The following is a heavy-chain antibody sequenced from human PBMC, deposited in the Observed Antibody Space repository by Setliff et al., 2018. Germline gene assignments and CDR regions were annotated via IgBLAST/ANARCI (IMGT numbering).Heavy chain of an antibody. CDR3: ASSVDYYDRSGYPYAMDV. D-gene: IGHD3-22*01. CDR1: GYTFTRNG. J-gene: IGHJ6*02. Sequence: ASVKVSCKASGYTFTRNGINWVRQAPGQGLEWMGWISVHNGNTHYAQKFQGRVTMTTDTSTTTAYMDLRSLRSDDTAVYYCASSVDYYDRSGYPYAMDVWGQGTTVTVSS. CDR2: ISVHNGNT. V-gene: IGHV1-18*01.